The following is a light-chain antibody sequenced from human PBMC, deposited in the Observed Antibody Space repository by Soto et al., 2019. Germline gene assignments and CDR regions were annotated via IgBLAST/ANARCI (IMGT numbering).Light chain of an antibody. V-gene: IGKV3-15*01. J-gene: IGKJ4*01. CDR3: QQYNNWPLT. CDR1: ERVFAN. CDR2: GPS. Sequence: ETVMTQSPATLSVSPGETATLSCRASERVFANVAWVQQRPGQVPRLLIYGPSTRATGIPARFSGGGSGTEFTLTISYLQSEDSAVYYCQQYNNWPLTFGGGTKVEI.